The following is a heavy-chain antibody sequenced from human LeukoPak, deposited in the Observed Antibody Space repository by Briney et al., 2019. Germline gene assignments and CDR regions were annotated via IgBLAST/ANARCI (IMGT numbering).Heavy chain of an antibody. J-gene: IGHJ4*02. Sequence: GASVKVSCKASGGTFSSYAISWVRQAPGQGLEWMGGIIPIFGTANYAQKFQGRVTITADESTSTAYMELSSLRSEDTAVYYCARGGTATMVRGVILYYFDYWGQGTLVTVSS. V-gene: IGHV1-69*13. CDR3: ARGGTATMVRGVILYYFDY. CDR1: GGTFSSYA. CDR2: IIPIFGTA. D-gene: IGHD3-10*01.